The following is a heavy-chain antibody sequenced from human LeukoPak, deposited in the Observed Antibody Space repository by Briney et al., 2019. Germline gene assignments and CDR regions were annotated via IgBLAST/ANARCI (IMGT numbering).Heavy chain of an antibody. V-gene: IGHV4-4*07. CDR3: ARESRVVIGDGYYLDS. CDR1: DVTITNYY. J-gene: IGHJ4*02. Sequence: SETLSLTCTVSDVTITNYYRTWIRQPAGKGLEWIGRLYIGRETDYNPSLRSRATMSVDTSSSQFSLRLTSVTAADTATYYCARESRVVIGDGYYLDSWGPGTQITVSS. D-gene: IGHD2-21*01. CDR2: LYIGRET.